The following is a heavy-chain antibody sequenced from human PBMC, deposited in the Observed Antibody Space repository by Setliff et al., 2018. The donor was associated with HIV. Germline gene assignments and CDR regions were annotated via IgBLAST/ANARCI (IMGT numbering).Heavy chain of an antibody. Sequence: VASVKVSCKASGYTFTDYYLHWLRQAPGQGLEWMGWISGYNGNTNYAQKFQGRVTLTTDTSTNTAYMEMRTLRSDDTAVYYCVRGVTRDISGYYRDEYFQHWGQGTPVTVSS. CDR1: GYTFTDYY. CDR3: VRGVTRDISGYYRDEYFQH. V-gene: IGHV1-18*04. CDR2: ISGYNGNT. D-gene: IGHD3-22*01. J-gene: IGHJ1*01.